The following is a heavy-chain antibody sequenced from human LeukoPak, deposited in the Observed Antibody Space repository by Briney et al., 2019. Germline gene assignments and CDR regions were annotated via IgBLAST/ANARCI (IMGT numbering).Heavy chain of an antibody. CDR1: GGTFSSYA. Sequence: GASVKVSCKASGGTFSSYAISWVRQAPGQGLEWMGENIPIFGTANYAQKFQARVTITADESTSTAYMERSSLRSEDTAVYYCARVGITMVRGVTHYYYYYMDVWGKGTTVTISS. CDR2: NIPIFGTA. D-gene: IGHD3-10*01. CDR3: ARVGITMVRGVTHYYYYYMDV. J-gene: IGHJ6*03. V-gene: IGHV1-69*13.